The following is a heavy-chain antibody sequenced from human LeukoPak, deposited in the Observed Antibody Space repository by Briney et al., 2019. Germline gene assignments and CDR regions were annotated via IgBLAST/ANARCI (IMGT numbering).Heavy chain of an antibody. Sequence: GASVKVSCKTSGYTFTSYYIHWVRQAPGQGLEWMGIINPSGGSTSYAQKFQGRVTITADESTSTAYMELSSLRSEDTAVYYCARESGYSYGLFDYWGQGTLVTVSS. CDR1: GYTFTSYY. CDR3: ARESGYSYGLFDY. CDR2: INPSGGST. J-gene: IGHJ4*02. D-gene: IGHD5-18*01. V-gene: IGHV1-46*01.